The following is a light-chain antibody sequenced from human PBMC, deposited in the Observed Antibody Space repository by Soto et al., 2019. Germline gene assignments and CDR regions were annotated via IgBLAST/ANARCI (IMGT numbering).Light chain of an antibody. J-gene: IGKJ1*01. CDR2: MAS. V-gene: IGKV1-5*03. CDR1: QTIDSW. CDR3: QHYNSVSRT. Sequence: DIQMTQSPSTLSASVGDRVTITCRASQTIDSWLAWYQQKPGKAPKLLIYMASTLHSGAPSRLSGSGSGTEFTLTISSLQPDDFATYYCQHYNSVSRTFGQGTKV.